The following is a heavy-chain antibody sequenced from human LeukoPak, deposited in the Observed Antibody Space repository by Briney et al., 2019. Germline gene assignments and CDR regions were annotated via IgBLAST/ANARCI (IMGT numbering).Heavy chain of an antibody. D-gene: IGHD2-2*02. J-gene: IGHJ3*02. CDR1: SGSISSSSYY. Sequence: NPSETLSLTCTVSSGSISSSSYYWGWIRQPPGKGLEWIGSIYYSGSTYYNPSLKSRVTISVDTSKNQFSLKLSSVTAADTAVYYCARRGRCSSTSCYTGAFDIWGQGTMVTVSS. CDR2: IYYSGST. CDR3: ARRGRCSSTSCYTGAFDI. V-gene: IGHV4-39*01.